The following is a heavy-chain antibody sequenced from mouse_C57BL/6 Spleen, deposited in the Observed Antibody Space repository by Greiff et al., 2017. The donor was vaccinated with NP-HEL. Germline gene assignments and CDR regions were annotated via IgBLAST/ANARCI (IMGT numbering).Heavy chain of an antibody. Sequence: QVQLQQPGAELVKPGASVKLSCKASGYTFTSYWMQWVKQRPGQGLEWIGEIDPSDSYTNYNQKFKGKATLTVDTSSSTAYMQLSSLTSEDSAVYYFARPGAMDYWAQGTSVTVSS. CDR1: GYTFTSYW. CDR2: IDPSDSYT. J-gene: IGHJ4*01. V-gene: IGHV1-50*01. CDR3: ARPGAMDY.